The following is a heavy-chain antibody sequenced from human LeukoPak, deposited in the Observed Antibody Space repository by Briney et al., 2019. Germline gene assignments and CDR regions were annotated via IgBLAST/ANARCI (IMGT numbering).Heavy chain of an antibody. CDR2: IGSSSTYI. Sequence: GGSLRLSCAASGFIFSSYTMIWVRQAPGKGLEWVSSIGSSSTYIYYADSVEGRFTVSRDNAEDSVYLQMNSLRVEDTAVYYCARDVDFSFDYWGQGILVTVSS. CDR1: GFIFSSYT. J-gene: IGHJ4*02. D-gene: IGHD3/OR15-3a*01. V-gene: IGHV3-21*01. CDR3: ARDVDFSFDY.